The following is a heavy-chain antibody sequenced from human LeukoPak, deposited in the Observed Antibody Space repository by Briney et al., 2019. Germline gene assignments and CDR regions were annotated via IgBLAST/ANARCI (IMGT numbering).Heavy chain of an antibody. Sequence: GESLQISCKGSGYIFTNYWIGWVRQMPGKGLEWMGIIYPGDSDTRNNPSFQGQVTISADKSISTAYLQWSSLKASDTAIYYCARQSGGIRGAFDIWGQGTMVTVSS. V-gene: IGHV5-51*01. J-gene: IGHJ3*02. D-gene: IGHD3-16*01. CDR1: GYIFTNYW. CDR3: ARQSGGIRGAFDI. CDR2: IYPGDSDT.